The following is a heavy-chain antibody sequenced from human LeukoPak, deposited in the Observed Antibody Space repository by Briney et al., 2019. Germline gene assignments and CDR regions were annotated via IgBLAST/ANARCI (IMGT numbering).Heavy chain of an antibody. J-gene: IGHJ6*03. Sequence: GGSLRLSCAASGFTFSTHTMAWVRQAPGQGLEWLSYISGSSNVIYYADSVKGRFTISRDNAKDSLYLQMNSLKAEDTAVYYCARGLYYMDVWGKGTTVTVSS. CDR1: GFTFSTHT. V-gene: IGHV3-48*01. CDR2: ISGSSNVI. CDR3: ARGLYYMDV.